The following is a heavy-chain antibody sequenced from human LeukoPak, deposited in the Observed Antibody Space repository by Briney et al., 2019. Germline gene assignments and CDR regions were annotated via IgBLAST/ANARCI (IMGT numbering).Heavy chain of an antibody. CDR3: ARASTIVVVPADPFDY. D-gene: IGHD2-2*01. V-gene: IGHV4-38-2*02. J-gene: IGHJ4*02. Sequence: SETLSLTCTVSGYSISSGYYWGWIRQPPGKGLEWIGSIYHSGSTYYNPSLKSRVTISVDTSKNQFSLKLSSVTAADTAVYYCARASTIVVVPADPFDYWGQGTLVTVSS. CDR2: IYHSGST. CDR1: GYSISSGYY.